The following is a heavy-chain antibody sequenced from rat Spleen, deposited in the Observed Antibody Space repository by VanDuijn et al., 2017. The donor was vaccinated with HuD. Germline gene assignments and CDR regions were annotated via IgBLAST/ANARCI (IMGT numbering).Heavy chain of an antibody. CDR3: ARDNNYKAY. CDR1: GFSLTSYN. J-gene: IGHJ2*01. D-gene: IGHD1-10*01. V-gene: IGHV2-63*01. CDR2: MRYNGDT. Sequence: QVQLKESGPGLVQPSQTLSLTCTVSGFSLTSYNVHWVRQPPGKGLEWMGRMRYNGDTSYNSALKSRLSISRDTSKNQVFLKMNSLQTEDTATYYCARDNNYKAYWGQGVMVTVSS.